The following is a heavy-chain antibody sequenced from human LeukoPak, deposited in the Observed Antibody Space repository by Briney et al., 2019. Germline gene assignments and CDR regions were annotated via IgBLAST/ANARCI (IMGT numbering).Heavy chain of an antibody. CDR3: ARDQRTVGYYGMDV. CDR1: GVSISGNH. CDR2: IYYSGST. V-gene: IGHV4-59*01. Sequence: SETLSLTCTVSGVSISGNHWSWVRRPPGKGLEWIGYIYYSGSTNYNPSLKSRVTISVDTSKNQFSLKLRSVTAADTAVYYCARDQRTVGYYGMDVWGRGTTVTVSS. J-gene: IGHJ6*02. D-gene: IGHD1-26*01.